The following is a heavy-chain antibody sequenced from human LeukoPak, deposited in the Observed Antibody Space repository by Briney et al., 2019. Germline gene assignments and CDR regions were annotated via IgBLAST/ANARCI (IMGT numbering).Heavy chain of an antibody. CDR3: ARGFYYDISGSILGYFDY. J-gene: IGHJ4*02. CDR2: ISYDGSNK. CDR1: GFTFSSYG. D-gene: IGHD3-22*01. V-gene: IGHV3-30*03. Sequence: GGSLRLSCAASGFTFSSYGMSWVRQAPGKGLEWVAVISYDGSNKYYADSVKGRFTISRDNAKNSLYLQVNSLRAEDTAVYYCARGFYYDISGSILGYFDYWGQGTLVTVSS.